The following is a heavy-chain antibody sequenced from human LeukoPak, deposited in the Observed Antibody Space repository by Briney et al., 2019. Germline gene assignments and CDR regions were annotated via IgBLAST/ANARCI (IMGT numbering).Heavy chain of an antibody. V-gene: IGHV3-7*01. CDR1: GFTFSDFW. Sequence: GGSLRLSCAGSGFTFSDFWMTWVRQTPGKGLEWVANIKEDGTEKNLVDSVKGRFTISRDNTKNLLFLEMNHLRGDDTAIYYCLRESRPGGAMGLYHNLDYWGQGTLVAVSS. D-gene: IGHD1-1*01. J-gene: IGHJ4*02. CDR2: IKEDGTEK. CDR3: LRESRPGGAMGLYHNLDY.